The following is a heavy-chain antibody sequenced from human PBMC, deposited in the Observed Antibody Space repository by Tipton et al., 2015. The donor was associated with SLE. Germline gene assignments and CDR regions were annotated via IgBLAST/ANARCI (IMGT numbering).Heavy chain of an antibody. CDR2: IYYSGRT. CDR1: GGSIRSPY. CDR3: ARGVGEQLERY. V-gene: IGHV4-59*11. D-gene: IGHD6-6*01. Sequence: TLSLTCTVSGGSIRSPYWSWIRQPPGKGLEWIGDIYYSGRTNYNPSLKSRVTISVDTSKNQFSLKLSSVTATDTAVYYCARGVGEQLERYWGQGTLVTVSS. J-gene: IGHJ4*02.